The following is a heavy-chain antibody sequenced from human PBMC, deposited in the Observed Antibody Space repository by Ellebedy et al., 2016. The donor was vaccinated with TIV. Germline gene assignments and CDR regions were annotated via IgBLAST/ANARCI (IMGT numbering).Heavy chain of an antibody. V-gene: IGHV3-9*01. D-gene: IGHD3-10*01. CDR2: IRTNSGSV. J-gene: IGHJ4*02. Sequence: SLKISCAASGFKFGDYYMYWVRQAPGKGLEWVSGIRTNSGSVGYADPVKGRFTISRDNAKNSLYLQMNSLRGEDTALYYCARSYYGSGSPDYWGQGTLVTVSS. CDR3: ARSYYGSGSPDY. CDR1: GFKFGDYY.